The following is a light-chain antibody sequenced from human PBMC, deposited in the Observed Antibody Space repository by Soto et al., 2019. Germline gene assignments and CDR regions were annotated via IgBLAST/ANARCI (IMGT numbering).Light chain of an antibody. CDR1: SSYVGNFDY. J-gene: IGLJ2*01. Sequence: QSALTQPRSVSGSPGQSVTISCTGTSSYVGNFDYVSWYQQHPGKAPKLILFDVTRRPSGVPDRFSGSKSGKTASLTISGLQAEDEADYYCSSYAATYTCVFGGGTKLTVL. CDR3: SSYAATYTCV. V-gene: IGLV2-11*01. CDR2: DVT.